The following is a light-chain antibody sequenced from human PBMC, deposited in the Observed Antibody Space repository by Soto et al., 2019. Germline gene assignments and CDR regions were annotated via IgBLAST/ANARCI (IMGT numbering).Light chain of an antibody. CDR2: GAS. CDR1: QSVDSN. Sequence: EIVMTQSPATLSVSPGERATLSCRASQSVDSNLAWYQQKPGQAPRLLIFGASTRATGIPARLSGSGSGTDFTLTISSLQSEDFGVYFCQQYDNWPLTFGGGTKVDIK. V-gene: IGKV3D-15*01. CDR3: QQYDNWPLT. J-gene: IGKJ4*01.